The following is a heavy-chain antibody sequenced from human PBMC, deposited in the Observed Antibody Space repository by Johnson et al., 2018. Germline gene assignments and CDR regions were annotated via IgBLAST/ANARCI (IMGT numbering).Heavy chain of an antibody. CDR3: ARDYGGNSDFDY. V-gene: IGHV3-21*01. J-gene: IGHJ4*02. Sequence: EVQLLESGGGLVKPGGSLRLSCAASVFTFSSSSMNWVRQAPGKGLEWVSSISSSSTYIYYAESVKGRFNISRDNAKNSLYLQMNSLSAEDTAVYYCARDYGGNSDFDYWGQGTLVTVSS. CDR1: VFTFSSSS. CDR2: ISSSSTYI. D-gene: IGHD4-23*01.